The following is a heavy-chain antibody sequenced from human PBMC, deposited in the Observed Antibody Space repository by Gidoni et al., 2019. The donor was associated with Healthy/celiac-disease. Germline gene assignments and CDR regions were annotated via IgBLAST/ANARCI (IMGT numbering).Heavy chain of an antibody. CDR2: IYPGESDT. V-gene: IGHV5-51*01. Sequence: EVQLVQSGAEVKKPGESLKISCKGSGYSFTSYWIGWVRQMPGKGLEWMGIIYPGESDTRDSPSFQGQVTIAADKSISTAYLQWSSLKASDTAMYYCARPGGDCGGDCYLDYWGQGTLVTVSS. J-gene: IGHJ4*02. CDR3: ARPGGDCGGDCYLDY. D-gene: IGHD2-21*02. CDR1: GYSFTSYW.